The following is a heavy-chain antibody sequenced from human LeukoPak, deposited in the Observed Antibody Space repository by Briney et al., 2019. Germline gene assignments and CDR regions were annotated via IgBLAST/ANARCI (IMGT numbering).Heavy chain of an antibody. CDR1: GGSISSGDYY. CDR3: ARGGGNHFDY. J-gene: IGHJ4*02. V-gene: IGHV4-61*08. CDR2: IYYSGNT. D-gene: IGHD4-23*01. Sequence: SETLSLTCTVSGGSISSGDYYWSWIRQPPGKGLEWIRYIYYSGNTNYNPSLKSRVTISVNTSKNQFSLKLSSVTAADTAVYYCARGGGNHFDYWGQGTLVTVSS.